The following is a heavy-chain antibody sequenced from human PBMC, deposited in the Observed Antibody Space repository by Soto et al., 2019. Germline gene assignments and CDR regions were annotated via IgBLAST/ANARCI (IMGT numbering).Heavy chain of an antibody. Sequence: SETLSLTCAVYGGSFSGCYWSWIRQPPGKGLEWIGEINHSGSTNYNPSLKSRVTISVDTSKNQFSLKLSSVTAADTAVYYCARGRIERVSSSSPSTDYYYYMDVWGKGTTVTVSS. V-gene: IGHV4-34*01. D-gene: IGHD6-6*01. J-gene: IGHJ6*03. CDR1: GGSFSGCY. CDR3: ARGRIERVSSSSPSTDYYYYMDV. CDR2: INHSGST.